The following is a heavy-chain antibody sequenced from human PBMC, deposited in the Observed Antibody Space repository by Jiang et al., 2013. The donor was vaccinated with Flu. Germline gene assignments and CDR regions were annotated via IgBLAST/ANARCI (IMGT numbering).Heavy chain of an antibody. V-gene: IGHV3-7*03. CDR1: GFTFSSYW. J-gene: IGHJ4*02. CDR2: IKQDGSAK. Sequence: LSCAASGFTFSSYWMSWVRQAPGKGLEWVANIKQDGSAKYYVDSVKGRFTISRDNAKNSLYLQMNSLRAEDTAVYYCARDDADATTGYSSAPAPLDYWGQGTLVTVSS. CDR3: ARDDADATTGYSSAPAPLDY. D-gene: IGHD6-19*01.